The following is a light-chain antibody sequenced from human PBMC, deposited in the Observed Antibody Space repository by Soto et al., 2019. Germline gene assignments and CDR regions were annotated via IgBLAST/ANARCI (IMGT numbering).Light chain of an antibody. J-gene: IGKJ5*01. CDR1: QSVTSNY. V-gene: IGKV3-20*01. CDR3: QQYGSSPSIT. CDR2: GAS. Sequence: EIVLTQSPGTLSLSPGERATLSCRASQSVTSNYLAWYQQKPGQAPRLLISGASSRAAGISDKFSGSGSGTDFTLTISRLEPEDFAVYYCQQYGSSPSITFGQGTRLEIK.